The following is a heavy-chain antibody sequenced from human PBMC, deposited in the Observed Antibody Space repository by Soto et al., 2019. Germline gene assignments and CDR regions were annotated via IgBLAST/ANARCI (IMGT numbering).Heavy chain of an antibody. D-gene: IGHD3-22*01. V-gene: IGHV1-8*01. CDR2: INPNSGNI. CDR3: ATDSSGYYYFDY. J-gene: IGHJ4*02. CDR1: GDTFTTYD. Sequence: ASVKVSCKASGDTFTTYDINWVRQATGHGLEWMGWINPNSGNIGYAQRFQGRVTMTRDTAIRTAYVEVSSVTAADTAVYYCATDSSGYYYFDYWGQGTLVTVSS.